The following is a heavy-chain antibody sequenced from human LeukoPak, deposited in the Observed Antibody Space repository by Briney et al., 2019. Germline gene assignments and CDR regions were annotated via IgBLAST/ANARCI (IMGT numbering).Heavy chain of an antibody. D-gene: IGHD5-12*01. V-gene: IGHV4-61*02. CDR3: AAQPESGYDNY. Sequence: SETLSLTCTVSGGSISSSSYYWSWIRQPAGKGLEWIGRIYTSGSTNYNPSLKSRVTMSVDTSKNQFSLKLSSVTAADTAVYYCAAQPESGYDNYWGQGTLVTVSS. CDR1: GGSISSSSYY. J-gene: IGHJ4*02. CDR2: IYTSGST.